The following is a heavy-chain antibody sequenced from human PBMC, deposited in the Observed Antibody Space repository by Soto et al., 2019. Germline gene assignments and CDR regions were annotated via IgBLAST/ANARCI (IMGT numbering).Heavy chain of an antibody. V-gene: IGHV1-3*01. CDR3: ARGIWDRSSGCYYFAP. D-gene: IGHD6-19*01. J-gene: IGHJ5*02. CDR2: INAGNGHT. CDR1: GYTFTNYA. Sequence: QVQLVQSGAEVKKPGASVKVSCKASGYTFTNYAVNWMRQAPGQSLEWMGWINAGNGHTKYSQKYQGRIPLTRDASATTGYMGLCSLSSEDTALYFCARGIWDRSSGCYYFAPWAEAPLVTVSS.